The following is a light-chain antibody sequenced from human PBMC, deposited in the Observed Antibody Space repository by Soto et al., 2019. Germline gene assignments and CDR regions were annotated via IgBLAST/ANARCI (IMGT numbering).Light chain of an antibody. CDR3: QQYSSWLWT. Sequence: EVVLTQSPVTLSLSPGERATLSCRASQSVGTKLAWYQQTPGQAPRLLIYGASNRATGVPARFSGSVSGTEFTLTISSLQSEDFAVYYCQQYSSWLWTFGQGTKVDI. CDR2: GAS. J-gene: IGKJ1*01. CDR1: QSVGTK. V-gene: IGKV3-15*01.